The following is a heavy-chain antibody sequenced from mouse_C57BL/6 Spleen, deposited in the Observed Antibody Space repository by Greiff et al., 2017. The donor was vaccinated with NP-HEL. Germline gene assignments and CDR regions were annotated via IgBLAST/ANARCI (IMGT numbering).Heavy chain of an antibody. CDR3: ARMANYYGTYYAMDY. J-gene: IGHJ4*01. Sequence: VQLQQSGPELVKPGASVKISCKASGYTFTDYYMNWVKQSHGKSLEWIGDINPNNGGTSYNQKFKGKATLTVDKSSSTAYMELRSLTSEDSAVYYCARMANYYGTYYAMDYWGQGTSVTVSS. D-gene: IGHD1-1*01. CDR2: INPNNGGT. V-gene: IGHV1-26*01. CDR1: GYTFTDYY.